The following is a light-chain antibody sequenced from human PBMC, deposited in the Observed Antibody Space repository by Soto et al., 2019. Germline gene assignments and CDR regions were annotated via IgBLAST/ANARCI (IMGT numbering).Light chain of an antibody. V-gene: IGLV2-14*01. CDR1: SSDVGGYNY. Sequence: QSALTQPASVSGSPGQSITISCTGTSSDVGGYNYVSWYQQHPGKAPKLMIYDVSNRPSGVSNRFSGSKSGNTASLTISGLQAEDEADYYCSSHSSSSTLVVFGGGTKVTAL. CDR2: DVS. J-gene: IGLJ2*01. CDR3: SSHSSSSTLVV.